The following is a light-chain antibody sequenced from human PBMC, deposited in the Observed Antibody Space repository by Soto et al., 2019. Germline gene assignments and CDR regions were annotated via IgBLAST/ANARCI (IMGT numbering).Light chain of an antibody. V-gene: IGKV3-20*01. CDR1: QSVDSRF. CDR2: GAS. Sequence: ESMLTQSPGTLSLSPGERATLSCRASQSVDSRFLTWYQQKPGQTPRLLIYGASIRATGIPDRFSGSRSGTDFTLIISRVEPEDSAVYYCRQFGTAPPAFTFGQGTKLEI. CDR3: RQFGTAPPAFT. J-gene: IGKJ2*01.